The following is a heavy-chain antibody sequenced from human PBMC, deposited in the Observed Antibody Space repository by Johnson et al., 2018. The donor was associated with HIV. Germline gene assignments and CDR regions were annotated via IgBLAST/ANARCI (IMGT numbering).Heavy chain of an antibody. CDR2: IKSKTDGGTT. J-gene: IGHJ3*02. CDR1: GFTFSNAW. CDR3: TTAIVIDAFDI. Sequence: VQLVESGGGLVKPGGSLRLSCAASGFTFSNAWMSWVRQAPGKGLEWVGRIKSKTDGGTTDYAAPVKGRFTISRDDSKSTLYLQMNSLKIEDTAVYYCTTAIVIDAFDIWGQGTMVTVSS. V-gene: IGHV3-15*01. D-gene: IGHD3-16*02.